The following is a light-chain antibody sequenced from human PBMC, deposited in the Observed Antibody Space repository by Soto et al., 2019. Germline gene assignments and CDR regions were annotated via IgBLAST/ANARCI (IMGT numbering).Light chain of an antibody. J-gene: IGKJ4*01. CDR1: QGVNTY. Sequence: EIVMTQSPAILSVSPGERATLFCRASQGVNTYLAWYQQKPGQAPRLLIYGPSTRATGIPARFSGSGSGTEFTLTISSLQSEDFAVYYCQQYYDWPLTFGGGTKVEVK. CDR2: GPS. CDR3: QQYYDWPLT. V-gene: IGKV3-15*01.